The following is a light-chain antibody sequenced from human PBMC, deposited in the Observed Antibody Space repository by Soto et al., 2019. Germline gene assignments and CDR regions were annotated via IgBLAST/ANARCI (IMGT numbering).Light chain of an antibody. Sequence: QSALTQPASVSGSPGQSITISCTGTSSDIGRYNLVSWYQQHPGKTPKLIMYEDIERPSGVSDRFSGSKSGNTASLTIAGLQAADEADYYCCSYAGGASVVFGGGTKLTVL. J-gene: IGLJ2*01. CDR3: CSYAGGASVV. V-gene: IGLV2-23*01. CDR1: SSDIGRYNL. CDR2: EDI.